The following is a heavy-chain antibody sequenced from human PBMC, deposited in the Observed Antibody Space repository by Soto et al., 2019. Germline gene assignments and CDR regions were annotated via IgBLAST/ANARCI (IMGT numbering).Heavy chain of an antibody. V-gene: IGHV4-31*03. J-gene: IGHJ6*02. CDR2: IYYSGST. Sequence: QVRLEESGPGLVKPSETLSLICSVSGGSVNNANYFWNWIRHHPENGLEWVGYIYYSGSTRYHPSFTPRATLSIGTSKHQFTLRLNSVTVADPAVYFCASYAVYGGSRGGMDVWGRGTTVTVSS. CDR3: ASYAVYGGSRGGMDV. CDR1: GGSVNNANYF. D-gene: IGHD2-2*01.